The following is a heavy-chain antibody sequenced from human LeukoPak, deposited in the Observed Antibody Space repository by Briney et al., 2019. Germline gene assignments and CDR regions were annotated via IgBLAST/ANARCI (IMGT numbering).Heavy chain of an antibody. D-gene: IGHD2-8*02. CDR1: GGSISSSSYY. V-gene: IGHV4-39*07. CDR2: IYYSGRT. CDR3: ARGSNSYLWYGWFDP. Sequence: PSETLSLTCTVSGGSISSSSYYWGWIRQPPGKGLEWIGNIYYSGRTYQKTSLKSRVTISIDTSKNQFSLRLTSVTAADTAFYYCARGSNSYLWYGWFDPWGQGTLVTVSS. J-gene: IGHJ5*02.